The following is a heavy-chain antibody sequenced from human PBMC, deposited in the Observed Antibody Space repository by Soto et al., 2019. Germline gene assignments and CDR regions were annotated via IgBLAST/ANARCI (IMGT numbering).Heavy chain of an antibody. V-gene: IGHV1-8*01. Sequence: QVQLVQSGAEVKKPGASVKVSCKASGYTFTSYDINWVRQATGQGLEWMGWMNPNSGNTGYAQKFQGRVTMTRHTSISTAYMELSSLRSEDTAVYYCARRELPSSCISTSCHLGAYYSYGMDGWGQGTTVTVSS. CDR3: ARRELPSSCISTSCHLGAYYSYGMDG. D-gene: IGHD2-2*01. J-gene: IGHJ6*02. CDR2: MNPNSGNT. CDR1: GYTFTSYD.